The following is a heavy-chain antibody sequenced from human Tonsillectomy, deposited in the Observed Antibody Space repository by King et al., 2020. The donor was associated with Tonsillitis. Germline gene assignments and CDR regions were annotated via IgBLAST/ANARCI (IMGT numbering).Heavy chain of an antibody. J-gene: IGHJ4*02. CDR3: AKDSSSSWFDY. Sequence: QLVQSGGGVVQPGRSLRLSCAASGFTFSSYGMHWVRQAPGKGLEWVAVISYDGSNKYYADSVKGRFTISRDNSKNTLYLQMNSLRAEDTAVYYCAKDSSSSWFDYWGRGTLVTVSS. CDR2: ISYDGSNK. CDR1: GFTFSSYG. D-gene: IGHD6-13*01. V-gene: IGHV3-30*18.